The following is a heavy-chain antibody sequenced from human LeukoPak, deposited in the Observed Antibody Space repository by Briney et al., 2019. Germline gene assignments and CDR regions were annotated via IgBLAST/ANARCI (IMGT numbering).Heavy chain of an antibody. CDR1: GFTFSTFA. Sequence: GGSLRLSCEASGFTFSTFAMIWVRQPPGKGLEWVSSIFPSGGEIHYADSVRGRFTITRDNSKSTLSLQMNSLRAEDTAIYYCATYRQVLLPFESWGQGTLVTVSS. V-gene: IGHV3-23*01. CDR3: ATYRQVLLPFES. D-gene: IGHD2-8*02. J-gene: IGHJ4*02. CDR2: IFPSGGEI.